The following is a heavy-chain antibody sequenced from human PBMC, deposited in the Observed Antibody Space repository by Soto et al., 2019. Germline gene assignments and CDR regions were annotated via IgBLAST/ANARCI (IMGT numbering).Heavy chain of an antibody. Sequence: GGSLRLSCAASGFTFSSYAMSWVRQAPGKGLEWVSAISGSGGSTYYADSVKGRFTISRDNSKNTLYLQMNSLRAEDTAVYYCAKDLNRITFGGVIVKDYWGQGTLVTVSS. CDR2: ISGSGGST. CDR3: AKDLNRITFGGVIVKDY. J-gene: IGHJ4*02. V-gene: IGHV3-23*01. D-gene: IGHD3-16*02. CDR1: GFTFSSYA.